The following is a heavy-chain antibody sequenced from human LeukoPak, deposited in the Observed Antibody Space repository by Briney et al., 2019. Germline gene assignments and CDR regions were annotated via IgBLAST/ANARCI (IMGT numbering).Heavy chain of an antibody. V-gene: IGHV3-33*01. Sequence: GRSLRLSCAASGFTFSSYGMHWVRQAPGKGLEWVAVIWYDGSNKYYADSVKGRFTISRDNSKNTLYLQMNSLRAEDTAVYYCARDPSFGRFRNYVGNAFDIWGQGTMVTVSS. J-gene: IGHJ3*02. CDR1: GFTFSSYG. CDR3: ARDPSFGRFRNYVGNAFDI. D-gene: IGHD3-16*01. CDR2: IWYDGSNK.